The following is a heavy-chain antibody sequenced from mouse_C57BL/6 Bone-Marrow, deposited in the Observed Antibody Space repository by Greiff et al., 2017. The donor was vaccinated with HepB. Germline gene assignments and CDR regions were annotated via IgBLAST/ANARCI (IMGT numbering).Heavy chain of an antibody. CDR3: ARQTTVDLDY. J-gene: IGHJ2*01. V-gene: IGHV5-6*02. D-gene: IGHD1-1*01. Sequence: DVKLVESGGDLVKPGGSLKLSCAASGFTFSSYGMSWVRQTPDKRLEWVATISSGGSYTYYPDSVKGRFTISRDNAKNTLYLQMSSLKSEDTAMYYCARQTTVDLDYWGQGTTLTVSS. CDR1: GFTFSSYG. CDR2: ISSGGSYT.